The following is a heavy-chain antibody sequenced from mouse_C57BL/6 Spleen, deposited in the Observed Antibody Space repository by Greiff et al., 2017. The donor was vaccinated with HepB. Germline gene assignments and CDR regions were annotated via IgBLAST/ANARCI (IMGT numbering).Heavy chain of an antibody. CDR2: INPNNGGT. Sequence: EVQLQQSGPELVKPGASVKIPCKASGYTFTDYNMDWVKQSHGKSLEWIGDINPNNGGTIYNQKFKGKATLTVDKSSSTAYMELRSLTSEDTAVYYCARRSSGPHYDAMDYWGQGTSVTVSS. V-gene: IGHV1-18*01. J-gene: IGHJ4*01. CDR1: GYTFTDYN. D-gene: IGHD1-3*01. CDR3: ARRSSGPHYDAMDY.